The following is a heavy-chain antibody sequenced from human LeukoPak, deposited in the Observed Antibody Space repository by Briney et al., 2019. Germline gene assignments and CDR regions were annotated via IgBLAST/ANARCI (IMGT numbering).Heavy chain of an antibody. CDR1: GSKFSDYW. Sequence: GASLQISCQGSGSKFSDYWIGWVRQLPGKGLEWMGIIFPLDFSVRYSPSFQGAITISADKSLSTAFLQWSSLEASDSAIYYCARFSGPSLERNWFDPWGQGTLVTVSS. J-gene: IGHJ5*02. V-gene: IGHV5-51*01. CDR2: IFPLDFSV. CDR3: ARFSGPSLERNWFDP. D-gene: IGHD3-10*01.